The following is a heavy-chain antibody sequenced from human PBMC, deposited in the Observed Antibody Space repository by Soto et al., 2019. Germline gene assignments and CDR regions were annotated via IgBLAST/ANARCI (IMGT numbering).Heavy chain of an antibody. D-gene: IGHD2-8*02. J-gene: IGHJ6*02. CDR2: ISYDGSNK. CDR1: GFTFSSYG. V-gene: IGHV3-30*18. CDR3: AKGGTGGYYYYGMDV. Sequence: QAGGSLRLSCAASGFTFSSYGMHWVRQAPGKGLEWVAVISYDGSNKYYADSVKGRFTISRDNSKNTLYLQMNSLRAEDTAVYYCAKGGTGGYYYYGMDVWGQGTTVTVSS.